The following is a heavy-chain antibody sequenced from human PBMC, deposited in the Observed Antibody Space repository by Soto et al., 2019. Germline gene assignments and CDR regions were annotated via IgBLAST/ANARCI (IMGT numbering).Heavy chain of an antibody. CDR3: ASHIVVVTVFDY. CDR1: GGSFSGYY. CDR2: INHSGST. V-gene: IGHV4-34*01. Sequence: TSETLSLTCAVYGGSFSGYYWSWIRQPPGKGLEWIGEINHSGSTNYNPSLKSRVTISVDTSKNQFSLKLSSVTAADTAVYYCASHIVVVTVFDYWGQGTLVTVSS. D-gene: IGHD3-22*01. J-gene: IGHJ4*02.